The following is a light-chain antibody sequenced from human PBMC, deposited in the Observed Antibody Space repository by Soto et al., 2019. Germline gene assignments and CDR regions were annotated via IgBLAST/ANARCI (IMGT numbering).Light chain of an antibody. CDR2: DAS. Sequence: DIQRTRSPSTLSAAVGDRVSITCRASQSISSWFAWYQQKPGKAPKLLIYDASSLESGVPSRFSGSGSETEITLAISSLQPEDFATYYCQQASSFPPTFGQGTKVDIK. V-gene: IGKV1-5*01. J-gene: IGKJ1*01. CDR1: QSISSW. CDR3: QQASSFPPT.